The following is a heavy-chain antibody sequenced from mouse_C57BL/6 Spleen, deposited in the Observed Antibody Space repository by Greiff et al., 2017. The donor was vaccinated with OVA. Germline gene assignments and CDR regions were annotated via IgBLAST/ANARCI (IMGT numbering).Heavy chain of an antibody. CDR3: ARKGQNY. CDR2: IYPGSGST. J-gene: IGHJ2*01. Sequence: QVHVKQPGAELVKPGASVKMSCKASGYTFTSYWITWVKQRPGQGLEWIGDIYPGSGSTNYNEKFKSKATLTVDTSSSTAYMQLSSLTSEDSAVYYCARKGQNYWGQGTTLTVSS. V-gene: IGHV1-55*01. CDR1: GYTFTSYW.